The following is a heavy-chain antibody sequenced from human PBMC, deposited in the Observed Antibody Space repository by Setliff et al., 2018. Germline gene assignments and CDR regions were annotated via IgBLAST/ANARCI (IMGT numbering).Heavy chain of an antibody. J-gene: IGHJ4*02. Sequence: SETLSLTCTVSGYSISSGYIWGWVRQHPGKGLEWVGNIGHTGSINYNPSLKSRLTISRDTSKNQVSLKLNSVTATDTAVYYCARDLGHGGDSDYWGQGILVTGSA. CDR2: IGHTGSI. CDR1: GYSISSGYI. CDR3: ARDLGHGGDSDY. V-gene: IGHV4-38-2*02. D-gene: IGHD2-21*02.